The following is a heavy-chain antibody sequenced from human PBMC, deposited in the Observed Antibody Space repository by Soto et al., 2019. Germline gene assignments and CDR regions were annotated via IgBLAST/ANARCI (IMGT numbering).Heavy chain of an antibody. J-gene: IGHJ4*02. Sequence: QVQLQESGPGLVKPSQTLSLTCTVSGGSISSGGYYWSWIRQHPGKGLEWIGYIYYSGSTYYNPSYSNRVTVSVNTSQNQFSHKLSSVTAADTAVYYCARGVTIVPGVIHTRYFDYWGQGTLVSVSS. CDR1: GGSISSGGYY. CDR2: IYYSGST. CDR3: ARGVTIVPGVIHTRYFDY. D-gene: IGHD3-10*01. V-gene: IGHV4-31*03.